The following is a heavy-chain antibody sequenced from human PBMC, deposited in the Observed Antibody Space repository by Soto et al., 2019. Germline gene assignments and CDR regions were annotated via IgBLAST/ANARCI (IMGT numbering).Heavy chain of an antibody. CDR1: GFTVSSNY. CDR2: IYSGGST. V-gene: IGHV3-53*02. Sequence: EVQLVETGGGLIQPGGSLRLSCAASGFTVSSNYMSWVRQAPGKGLEWVSVIYSGGSTYYADSVKGRFTISRDNSKNRLYLQMNSLRAEDTAVYYCARMGYCSSTSCYEEYYYYGMDVWGQGTTVTVSS. D-gene: IGHD2-2*01. J-gene: IGHJ6*02. CDR3: ARMGYCSSTSCYEEYYYYGMDV.